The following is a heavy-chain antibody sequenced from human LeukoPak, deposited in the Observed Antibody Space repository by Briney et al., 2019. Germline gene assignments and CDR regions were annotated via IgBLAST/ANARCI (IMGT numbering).Heavy chain of an antibody. CDR1: GGTFSSYA. V-gene: IGHV1-46*01. J-gene: IGHJ5*02. CDR3: ARDNSARDEAWWFNP. D-gene: IGHD5-24*01. Sequence: GASVKVSFKASGGTFSSYAISWVRPAPGQGAEWMGVINPSGGSTTYAQKFQGRVTLTRDMSTSTDYLELSSLRSEDTAVYYCARDNSARDEAWWFNPWGQGTLVTVSS. CDR2: INPSGGST.